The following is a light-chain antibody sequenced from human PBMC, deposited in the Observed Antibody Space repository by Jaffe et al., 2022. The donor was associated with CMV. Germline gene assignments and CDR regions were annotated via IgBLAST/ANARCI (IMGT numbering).Light chain of an antibody. J-gene: IGLJ1*01. Sequence: QSVLTQPPSVSGAPGQRVTISCTGSSSNIGAGYDVHWYQQFPGTAPKLLIYGNTNRPSGVPDRFSASKSGTSASLAITELQAEDEADYFCQAFDSSLSGFYVFGTGTKVTVL. V-gene: IGLV1-40*01. CDR1: SSNIGAGYD. CDR2: GNT. CDR3: QAFDSSLSGFYV.